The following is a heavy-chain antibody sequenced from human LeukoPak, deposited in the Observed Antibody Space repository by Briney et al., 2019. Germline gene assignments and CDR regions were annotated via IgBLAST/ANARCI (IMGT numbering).Heavy chain of an antibody. CDR3: AKIAFGGVIDY. V-gene: IGHV3-23*01. Sequence: WVSAISGSGGSTYYADSVKGRFTISRDNSKNTLYLQMNSLRAEDTAVYYCAKIAFGGVIDYWGQGTLFTVSS. J-gene: IGHJ4*02. D-gene: IGHD3-16*01. CDR2: ISGSGGST.